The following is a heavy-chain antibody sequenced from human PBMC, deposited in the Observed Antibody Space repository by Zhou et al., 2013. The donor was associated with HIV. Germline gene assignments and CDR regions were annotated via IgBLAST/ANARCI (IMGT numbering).Heavy chain of an antibody. Sequence: QVQLVQSGAEVKKPGASVKVSCEASGYTFTSYYMHWVRQAPGQGLEWMGIINPTGGYTTYAQKFQGRVTMTRDTSTSTVYMELSSLRSEDTAVYYCGRGRSDGDYGGWYFDLWGRGTLVTVSS. CDR1: GYTFTSYY. CDR2: INPTGGYT. CDR3: GRGRSDGDYGGWYFDL. D-gene: IGHD4-17*01. V-gene: IGHV1-46*01. J-gene: IGHJ2*01.